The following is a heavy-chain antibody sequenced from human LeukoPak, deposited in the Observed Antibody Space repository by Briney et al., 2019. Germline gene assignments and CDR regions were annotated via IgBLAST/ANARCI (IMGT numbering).Heavy chain of an antibody. CDR3: AKPGVSRYCSGGSCYFPSYFDY. J-gene: IGHJ4*02. CDR2: ISWDGGST. V-gene: IGHV3-43*01. D-gene: IGHD2-15*01. CDR1: GFTFDDYT. Sequence: GGSLRLSCAASGFTFDDYTMHWVRQAPGKGLEWVSLISWDGGSTYYADSVKGRFTISRDNSKNSLYLQMNSLRTEDTALYYCAKPGVSRYCSGGSCYFPSYFDYWGQGTLVTVSS.